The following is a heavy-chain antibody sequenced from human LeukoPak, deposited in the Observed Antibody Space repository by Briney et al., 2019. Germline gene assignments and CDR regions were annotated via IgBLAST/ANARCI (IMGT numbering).Heavy chain of an antibody. Sequence: PGGSLRLSCAASGFTVSSNYMSWVRQAPGKGLEWVAVISYDGSNKYYADSVKGRFTISRDNSKNTLYLQMNSLRAEDTALYYCAKGGYSSGWEAYWYFDLWGRGTLVTVSS. J-gene: IGHJ2*01. CDR1: GFTVSSNY. CDR3: AKGGYSSGWEAYWYFDL. V-gene: IGHV3-30*18. CDR2: ISYDGSNK. D-gene: IGHD6-19*01.